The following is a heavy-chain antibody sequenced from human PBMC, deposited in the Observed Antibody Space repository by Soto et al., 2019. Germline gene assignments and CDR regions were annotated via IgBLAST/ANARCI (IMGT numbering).Heavy chain of an antibody. CDR2: ISSSSSYI. V-gene: IGHV3-21*01. D-gene: IGHD3-22*01. CDR3: ARAPRDFFDSSVSGMDV. CDR1: GFTFSSYS. J-gene: IGHJ6*02. Sequence: GGSLRLSCAASGFTFSSYSMNWVRQAPGKGLEWVSSISSSSSYIYYADSVKGRFTISRDNAKNSLYLQMNSLRAEDTAVYYCARAPRDFFDSSVSGMDVWGQGTTVTVSS.